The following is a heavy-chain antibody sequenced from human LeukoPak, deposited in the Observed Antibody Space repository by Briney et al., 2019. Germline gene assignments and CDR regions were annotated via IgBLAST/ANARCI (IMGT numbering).Heavy chain of an antibody. Sequence: GGSLRLSCAASEFTFSSYAMSWVRQAPGKGLEWVSAISGSGGSTYYADSVKGRFTISRDNSKNTLYLQMNSLRAEDTAVYYCGNGNGVYVGLVDYWGQGTLVTVSS. J-gene: IGHJ4*02. D-gene: IGHD5/OR15-5a*01. V-gene: IGHV3-23*01. CDR3: GNGNGVYVGLVDY. CDR2: ISGSGGST. CDR1: EFTFSSYA.